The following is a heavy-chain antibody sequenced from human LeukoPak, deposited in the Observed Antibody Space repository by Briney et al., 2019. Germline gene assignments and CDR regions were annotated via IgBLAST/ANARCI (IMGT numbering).Heavy chain of an antibody. CDR3: ARVLGYCSGGSCYMGLFDY. CDR2: ISAYNGNT. V-gene: IGHV1-18*01. CDR1: GGTFSSYA. D-gene: IGHD2-15*01. Sequence: ASVKVSCKASGGTFSSYAISWVRQAPGQGLEWMGWISAYNGNTNYAQKLQGRVTMTTDTSTSTAYMELRSLRSDDTAVYYCARVLGYCSGGSCYMGLFDYWGQGTLVTVSS. J-gene: IGHJ4*02.